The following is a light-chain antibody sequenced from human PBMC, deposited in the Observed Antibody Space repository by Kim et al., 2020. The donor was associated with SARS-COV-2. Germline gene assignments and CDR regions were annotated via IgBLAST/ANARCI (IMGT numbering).Light chain of an antibody. CDR1: QCISNY. CDR2: AAS. J-gene: IGKJ1*01. V-gene: IGKV1-17*03. CDR3: LQHNSYPWT. Sequence: ASVGDKVTITGRASQCISNYLAWFQQKPGNVPKRLIYAASSLQSGVPSRFSVSGSGTEFTLTISSLQPEDFATYYCLQHNSYPWTFGQGTKVDIK.